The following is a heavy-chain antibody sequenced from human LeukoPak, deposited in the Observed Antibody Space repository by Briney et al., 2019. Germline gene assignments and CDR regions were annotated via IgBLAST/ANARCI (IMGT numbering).Heavy chain of an antibody. Sequence: VGSLRLSCAASGFTFSSYSMNWFRQAPGKGLEWVSSISSSSSYIYYADSVKGRFTISRDNAKNSLYLQMNSLRAEDTAVYYCARGPLAVAGAFDIWGQGTMVTVSS. J-gene: IGHJ3*02. CDR2: ISSSSSYI. CDR1: GFTFSSYS. V-gene: IGHV3-21*01. CDR3: ARGPLAVAGAFDI. D-gene: IGHD6-19*01.